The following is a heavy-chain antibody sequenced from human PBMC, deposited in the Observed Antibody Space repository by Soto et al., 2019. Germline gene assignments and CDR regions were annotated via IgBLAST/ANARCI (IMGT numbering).Heavy chain of an antibody. D-gene: IGHD6-19*01. V-gene: IGHV3-30*18. J-gene: IGHJ6*02. CDR3: AKQGGSGQANNYYCYGMDV. Sequence: QVQLVESGGGVVQPGRSLRLSCAASGFTFSSYGMHWVRQAPGKGLEWVAVISYDGSNKYYADSVKGRFTISRDNSKNSLYLQMNSLRAEDTAVYYCAKQGGSGQANNYYCYGMDVWGQGTTVTVSS. CDR2: ISYDGSNK. CDR1: GFTFSSYG.